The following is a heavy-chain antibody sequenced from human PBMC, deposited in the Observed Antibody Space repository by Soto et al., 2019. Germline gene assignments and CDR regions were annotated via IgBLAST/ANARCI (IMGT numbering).Heavy chain of an antibody. CDR2: ISYDGSNK. D-gene: IGHD3-10*01. V-gene: IGHV3-30*18. CDR3: AKGGQLLWFGELLMDFDY. Sequence: QVQLVESGGGVVQPGRSLRLSCAASGFTFSSYGMHWVRQAPGKGLEWVAVISYDGSNKYYADSVKGRFTISRDNSKKPLYLQMNSLGAEDTAVYYCAKGGQLLWFGELLMDFDYWGQGTLVTVSS. J-gene: IGHJ4*02. CDR1: GFTFSSYG.